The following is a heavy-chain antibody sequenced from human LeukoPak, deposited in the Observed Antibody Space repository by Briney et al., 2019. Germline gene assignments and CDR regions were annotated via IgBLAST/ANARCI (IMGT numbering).Heavy chain of an antibody. D-gene: IGHD6-13*01. CDR3: ARGRRYSSSWHKVGYYFDY. Sequence: SETLSLTCAVYGGSFSGYYWSWIRQPPGKGLEWIGEINHSGSTNYNPSLKSRVTISVDTSKNQFSLKLSSVTAADTAVYYCARGRRYSSSWHKVGYYFDYWGQGTLVPVSS. CDR2: INHSGST. J-gene: IGHJ4*02. CDR1: GGSFSGYY. V-gene: IGHV4-34*01.